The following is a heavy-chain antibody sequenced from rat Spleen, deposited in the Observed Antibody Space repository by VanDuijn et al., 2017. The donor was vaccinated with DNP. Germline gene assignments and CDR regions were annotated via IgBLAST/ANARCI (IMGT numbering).Heavy chain of an antibody. D-gene: IGHD1-12*02. V-gene: IGHV3-1*01. CDR1: GYSITSNY. CDR2: ISYSGTT. CDR3: TRRYDGTHYFGDY. Sequence: EVHLQESGPGLVKPSQSLSLTCSVTGYSITSNYWAWIRKFPGNKMEWIGHISYSGTTNYNPSLKSRISITRDTSKNQFFLQFNSVTTEDTATYYCTRRYDGTHYFGDYWGQGVMVTVSS. J-gene: IGHJ2*01.